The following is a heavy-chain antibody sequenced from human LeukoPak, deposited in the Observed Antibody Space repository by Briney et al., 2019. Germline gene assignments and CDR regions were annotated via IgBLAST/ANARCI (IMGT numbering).Heavy chain of an antibody. J-gene: IGHJ6*03. CDR2: ISWDGGST. D-gene: IGHD1-14*01. CDR3: AKDSVRRYTPRNLYYYYMDV. V-gene: IGHV3-43D*03. CDR1: GFTFDDYA. Sequence: GGSLRLSCAASGFTFDDYAMHWVRQAPGKGLEGVSLISWDGGSTYYADSVKGRFTISRDNSKNSLYLQMNSLRAEDTALYYCAKDSVRRYTPRNLYYYYMDVWGKGTTVTVSS.